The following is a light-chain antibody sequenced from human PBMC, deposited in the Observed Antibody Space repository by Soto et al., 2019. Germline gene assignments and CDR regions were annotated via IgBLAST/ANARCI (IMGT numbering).Light chain of an antibody. CDR1: QSVRSH. CDR2: DAS. CDR3: QPRANWPIT. V-gene: IGKV3-11*01. J-gene: IGKJ4*01. Sequence: EIVLTQSPATLSLSPGERATLSCRASQSVRSHLVWYQQKPGRAPRLLIYDASNRATGIPARFSGSGSGTDFTLTISSLEPEDFAVYYCQPRANWPITFGGGTKVEIK.